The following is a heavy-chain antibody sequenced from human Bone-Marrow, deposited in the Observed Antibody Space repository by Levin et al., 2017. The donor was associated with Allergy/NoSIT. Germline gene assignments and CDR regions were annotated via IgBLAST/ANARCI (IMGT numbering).Heavy chain of an antibody. CDR2: IYWNDDK. D-gene: IGHD1-14*01. CDR1: GFSLSPSGVG. Sequence: SGPTLVKPTQTLTLTCSFSGFSLSPSGVGVGWIRQPPGKALEWLALIYWNDDKRYSPSLKSRLSITKDTSKNQVVLTMTNMDPVDTATYFCAHSPNGNPRLDPWGQGTLVTVSS. J-gene: IGHJ5*02. V-gene: IGHV2-5*01. CDR3: AHSPNGNPRLDP.